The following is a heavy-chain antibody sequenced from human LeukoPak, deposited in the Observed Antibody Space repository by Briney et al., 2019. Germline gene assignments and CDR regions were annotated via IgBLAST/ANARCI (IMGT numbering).Heavy chain of an antibody. CDR3: ARSPLGGSSWCDY. Sequence: GGSLRLSCAASGFTFDDYAMHWVRQAPGKGLEWVSGISWNSGSIGYADSVKGRFTISRDNAKNSLYLQMNSLRAEDTALYYCARSPLGGSSWCDYWGQGTLVTVSS. CDR2: ISWNSGSI. J-gene: IGHJ4*02. CDR1: GFTFDDYA. V-gene: IGHV3-9*01. D-gene: IGHD6-13*01.